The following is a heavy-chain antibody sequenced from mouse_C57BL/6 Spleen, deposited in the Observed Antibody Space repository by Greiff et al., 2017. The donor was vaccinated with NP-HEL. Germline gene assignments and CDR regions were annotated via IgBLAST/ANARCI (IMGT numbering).Heavy chain of an antibody. V-gene: IGHV1-82*01. CDR2: IYPGDGDT. D-gene: IGHD1-1*01. Sequence: VKLQESGPELVKPGASVKISCKASGYAFSSSWMNWVKQRPGKGLEWIGRIYPGDGDTNYNGKFKGKATLTADKSSSTAYMQLSSLTSEDSAVYFCARGEGYYGSSRYFDVWGTGTTVTVSS. J-gene: IGHJ1*03. CDR3: ARGEGYYGSSRYFDV. CDR1: GYAFSSSW.